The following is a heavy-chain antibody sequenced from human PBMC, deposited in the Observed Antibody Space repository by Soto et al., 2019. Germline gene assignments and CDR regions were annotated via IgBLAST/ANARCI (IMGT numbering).Heavy chain of an antibody. V-gene: IGHV1-69*13. D-gene: IGHD6-13*01. CDR2: IIPIFGTA. Sequence: EASVKVSCKASGGTFSSYAISWVRQAPGQGLEWMGGIIPIFGTANYAQKFQGRVTITADESTSTAYMELSSLRSEDTAVYYCARDTLETSIAAAGTGWFDPWGQGTLVTVSS. J-gene: IGHJ5*02. CDR3: ARDTLETSIAAAGTGWFDP. CDR1: GGTFSSYA.